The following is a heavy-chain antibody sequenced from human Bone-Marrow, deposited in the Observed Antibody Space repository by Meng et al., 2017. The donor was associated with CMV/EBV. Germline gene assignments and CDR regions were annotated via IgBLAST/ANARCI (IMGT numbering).Heavy chain of an antibody. V-gene: IGHV4-39*07. CDR1: GGSISSSSYY. D-gene: IGHD6-25*01. CDR3: ARALFAATLYYFDY. Sequence: SETLSLTCTVSGGSISSSSYYWGWIRQPPGKGLEWIGSIYYSGSTYYNPSLKSRVTISVDTSKNQFSLKLSSVTAADTAVYYCARALFAATLYYFDYWGQGTLVTVSS. J-gene: IGHJ4*02. CDR2: IYYSGST.